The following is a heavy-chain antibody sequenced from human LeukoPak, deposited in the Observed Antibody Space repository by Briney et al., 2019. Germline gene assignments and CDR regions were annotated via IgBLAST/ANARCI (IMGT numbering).Heavy chain of an antibody. J-gene: IGHJ5*02. V-gene: IGHV4-34*01. CDR3: ARGLWQWRDGGRVSWFDP. CDR2: INHRGST. CDR1: GGSFSGYY. D-gene: IGHD6-19*01. Sequence: PSETLSLTCAVYGGSFSGYYWSWIRQPPGKVLEWIGEINHRGSTNYNPSLKSRVTISVDTSKNQFSLKLSSVTAADTAVYYCARGLWQWRDGGRVSWFDPWGQGTLVTVSS.